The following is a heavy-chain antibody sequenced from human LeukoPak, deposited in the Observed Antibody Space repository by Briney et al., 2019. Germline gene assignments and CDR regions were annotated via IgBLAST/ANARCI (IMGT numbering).Heavy chain of an antibody. Sequence: ASVKVSCKASGYTFTSYAMHWVRQAPGQRLEWMGWSNAGNGNTKYSQESQGRVTITRDTSASTAYMELSSLRSEDMAVYYCARAYNYYDSSGYYLGYYFDYWGQGTLVTVSS. V-gene: IGHV1-3*02. CDR3: ARAYNYYDSSGYYLGYYFDY. CDR2: SNAGNGNT. J-gene: IGHJ4*02. D-gene: IGHD3-22*01. CDR1: GYTFTSYA.